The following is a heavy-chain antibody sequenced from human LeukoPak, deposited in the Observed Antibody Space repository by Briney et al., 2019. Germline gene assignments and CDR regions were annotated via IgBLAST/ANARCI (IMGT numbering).Heavy chain of an antibody. D-gene: IGHD1-26*01. V-gene: IGHV3-48*03. Sequence: GGSLRLSCAASGFTFSSYEMNWVRQAPGKGLEGVSYISSSGSTIYYADSVKGRFTISRDNAKNSLYLQMNSLSAEDTAVYYCATSYSGRLTGIGAFDIWGQGTMVTVSS. CDR3: ATSYSGRLTGIGAFDI. CDR1: GFTFSSYE. CDR2: ISSSGSTI. J-gene: IGHJ3*02.